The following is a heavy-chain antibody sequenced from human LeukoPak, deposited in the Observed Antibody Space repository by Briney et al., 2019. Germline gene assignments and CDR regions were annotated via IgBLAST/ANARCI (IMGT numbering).Heavy chain of an antibody. Sequence: GASVKVSCKASGYTFTSYGISWVRQAPGQGLEWMGWISAYNGNTNYAQKFQGRVTITTDESTSTAYMELSSLRSEDTAVYYCARDRRYYDSSGYYYFDYWGQGTLVTVSS. CDR1: GYTFTSYG. D-gene: IGHD3-22*01. CDR2: ISAYNGNT. V-gene: IGHV1-18*01. CDR3: ARDRRYYDSSGYYYFDY. J-gene: IGHJ4*02.